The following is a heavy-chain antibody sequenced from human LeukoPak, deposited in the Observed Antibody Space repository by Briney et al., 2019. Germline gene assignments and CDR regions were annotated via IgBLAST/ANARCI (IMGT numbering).Heavy chain of an antibody. Sequence: QPGGSLRLSCAASGFTFSSYGMHWVRQAPGKGLEWVAVIWFDGSNKYYADSVKGRFTISRDNSKNTLYLQMNSLRAEETAVYYCARSESGSYFDYWGQGTLVTVSS. CDR1: GFTFSSYG. V-gene: IGHV3-33*01. CDR3: ARSESGSYFDY. J-gene: IGHJ4*02. D-gene: IGHD1-26*01. CDR2: IWFDGSNK.